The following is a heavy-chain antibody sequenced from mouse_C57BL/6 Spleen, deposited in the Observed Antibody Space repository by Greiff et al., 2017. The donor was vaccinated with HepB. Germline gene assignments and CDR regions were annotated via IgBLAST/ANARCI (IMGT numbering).Heavy chain of an antibody. CDR2: IDPSDSYT. CDR3: ARHYSNYGFAY. Sequence: QVQLQQPGAELVKPGASVKLSCKASGYTFTSYWMQWVKQRPGQGLEWIGEIDPSDSYTNYNQKFKGKATLTVDTSSSTAYMQLSSLTSEDSAVYYCARHYSNYGFAYWGQGTLVTVSA. V-gene: IGHV1-50*01. J-gene: IGHJ3*01. CDR1: GYTFTSYW. D-gene: IGHD2-5*01.